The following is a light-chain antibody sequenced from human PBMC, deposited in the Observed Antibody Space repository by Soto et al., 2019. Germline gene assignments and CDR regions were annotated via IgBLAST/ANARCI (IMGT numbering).Light chain of an antibody. CDR2: NVR. CDR3: SSYTTGSPYVV. J-gene: IGLJ2*01. V-gene: IGLV2-14*01. Sequence: QSALTQPASVSGSPGQSITISCTGTSSDVGGYNHISWYQQHPGKVPQLLIYNVRHRPSGVSNRFSGSKSGNTASLTISGLQAEDEADYHCSSYTTGSPYVVFGGGTKLTVL. CDR1: SSDVGGYNH.